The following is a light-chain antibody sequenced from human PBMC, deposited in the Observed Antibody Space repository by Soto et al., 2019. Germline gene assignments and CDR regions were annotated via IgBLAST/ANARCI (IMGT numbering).Light chain of an antibody. CDR1: ESVKTF. V-gene: IGKV3-11*01. CDR3: QQRKTWRALT. Sequence: EIVLTQSPATLSLSPGERVTLSCRASESVKTFLAWYHQKPGQAPRLLIYDASNRATGIPARFSGGGSVTDFTLTISSLEPDDSAVYYWQQRKTWRALTLGGWTKVEIK. CDR2: DAS. J-gene: IGKJ4*01.